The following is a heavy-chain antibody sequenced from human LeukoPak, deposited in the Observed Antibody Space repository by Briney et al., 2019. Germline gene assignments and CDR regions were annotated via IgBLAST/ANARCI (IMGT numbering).Heavy chain of an antibody. Sequence: GGSLRLSCAASGFTFSNAWMSWVRQAPGKGLEWVSYISSSSSAIFYADSVKGRFTISRDNAKNSLYLQMNSLRDEDTAVYFCARDPGDYWGQGTLVTVSS. CDR2: ISSSSSAI. V-gene: IGHV3-48*02. CDR3: ARDPGDY. J-gene: IGHJ4*02. D-gene: IGHD3-10*01. CDR1: GFTFSNAW.